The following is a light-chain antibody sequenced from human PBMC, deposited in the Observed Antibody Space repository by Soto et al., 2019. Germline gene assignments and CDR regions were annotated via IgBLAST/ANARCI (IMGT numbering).Light chain of an antibody. V-gene: IGKV3-15*01. CDR3: QQYNNWPL. J-gene: IGKJ1*01. Sequence: EIVMTQSPATLSVSPGERDTLSCRASQSVSGNLAWYQQKPGQDPXXLIYGASTRATGIPARFSGSGSGTDFTLTISSLHSEYFAVYYCQQYNNWPLFGQGTKVDIK. CDR1: QSVSGN. CDR2: GAS.